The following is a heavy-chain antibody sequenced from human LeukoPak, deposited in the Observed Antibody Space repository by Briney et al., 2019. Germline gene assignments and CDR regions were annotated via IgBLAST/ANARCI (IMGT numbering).Heavy chain of an antibody. CDR1: SGSISPNY. J-gene: IGHJ3*02. CDR3: ARLLDNDNSGAPDTFDI. Sequence: PSETLSLTCSVSSGSISPNYWSWIRQSPGKGLEWIAYVSYTGRTRSNPSLQSRLTISLDTSNNHFSLQLSSATAADTAVYYCARLLDNDNSGAPDTFDIWGQGTMVTVSS. D-gene: IGHD3-22*01. CDR2: VSYTGRT. V-gene: IGHV4-59*01.